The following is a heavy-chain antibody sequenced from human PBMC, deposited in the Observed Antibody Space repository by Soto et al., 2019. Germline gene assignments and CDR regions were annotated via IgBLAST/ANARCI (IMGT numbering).Heavy chain of an antibody. Sequence: SETLSLTCAVSGGSISSGGYSWSWIRQPPGKGLEWIGYIYHSGSPYYNPSLKSRVTISVDRSKNQFSLKLSSVTAADTAVYYCARAPDYWGQGTLVTVSS. V-gene: IGHV4-30-2*01. CDR1: GGSISSGGYS. CDR3: ARAPDY. CDR2: IYHSGSP. J-gene: IGHJ4*02.